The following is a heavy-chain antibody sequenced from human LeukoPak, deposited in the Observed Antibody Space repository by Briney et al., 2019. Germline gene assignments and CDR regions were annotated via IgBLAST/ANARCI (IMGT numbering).Heavy chain of an antibody. CDR2: IYHNGDT. V-gene: IGHV4-30-4*08. CDR3: ARAGVVPAAISRAFDI. J-gene: IGHJ3*02. D-gene: IGHD2-2*02. CDR1: GGSIISGDYY. Sequence: SETLSLTCIVSGGSIISGDYYWSWIRQPPGKGLERIGYIYHNGDTYYNPSLKSRVSISVDTSKNQFSLKLSSVTAADTAVYYCARAGVVPAAISRAFDIWGQGSVVTVSS.